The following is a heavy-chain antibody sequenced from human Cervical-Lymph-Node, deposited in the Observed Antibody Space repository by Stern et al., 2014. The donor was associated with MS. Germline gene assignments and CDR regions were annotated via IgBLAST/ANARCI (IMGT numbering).Heavy chain of an antibody. CDR3: AHSRVKYCRGGTCYSSLFDY. CDR1: GFSVATAGVG. Sequence: QVTLKESGPTLVKPTQTVTLTCTLSGFSVATAGVGVGWIRQPPGKALEWLALIYWDDDKLYSPSLKNRPTIIKDTSKNQVVLTMTNVDPVDTATYYCAHSRVKYCRGGTCYSSLFDYWGQGTLVTVSS. V-gene: IGHV2-5*02. J-gene: IGHJ4*02. D-gene: IGHD2-15*01. CDR2: IYWDDDK.